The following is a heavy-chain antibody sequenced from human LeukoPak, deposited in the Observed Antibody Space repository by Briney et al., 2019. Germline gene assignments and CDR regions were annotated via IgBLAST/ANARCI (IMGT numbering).Heavy chain of an antibody. CDR1: GGSVSSGSYY. J-gene: IGHJ4*02. Sequence: SETLSLTCTVSGGSVSSGSYYWSWLRQPPGKGLEWIGYIYYSGSTNYNPSLKSRVTISVDTSKNQFSLKLSSVTAADTAVYYCARVNYGDYPSHFDYWGQGTLVTVSS. V-gene: IGHV4-61*01. CDR3: ARVNYGDYPSHFDY. CDR2: IYYSGST. D-gene: IGHD4-17*01.